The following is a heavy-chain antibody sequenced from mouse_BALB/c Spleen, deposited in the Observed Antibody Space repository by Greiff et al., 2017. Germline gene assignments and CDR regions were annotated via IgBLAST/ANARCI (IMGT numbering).Heavy chain of an antibody. V-gene: IGHV5-6-3*01. CDR2: INSNGGST. Sequence: EVMLVESGGGLVQPGGSLKLSCAASGFTFSSYGMSWVRQTPDKRLELVATINSNGGSTYYPDSVKGRFTISRDNAKNTLYLQMSSLKSEDTAMYYCARYRADAMDYWGQGTSVTVSS. J-gene: IGHJ4*01. D-gene: IGHD3-3*01. CDR3: ARYRADAMDY. CDR1: GFTFSSYG.